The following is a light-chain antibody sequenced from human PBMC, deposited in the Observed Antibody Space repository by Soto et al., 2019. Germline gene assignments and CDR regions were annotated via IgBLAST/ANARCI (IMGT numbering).Light chain of an antibody. J-gene: IGLJ1*01. CDR3: AAWDDRLNAYV. CDR1: TSNIASYS. CDR2: SGD. V-gene: IGLV1-44*01. Sequence: SGTPGQRVTISCSGSTSNIASYSVNWYQQLPGAAPKLLIYSGDQRPSRVPDRFSGSKSGTSASLAISGLYSEDEADYYCAAWDDRLNAYVFGTGTKVTVL.